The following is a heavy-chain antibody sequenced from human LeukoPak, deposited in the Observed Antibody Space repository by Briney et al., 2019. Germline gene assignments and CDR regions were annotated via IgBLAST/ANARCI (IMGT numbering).Heavy chain of an antibody. CDR3: ARGVYGSQDA. D-gene: IGHD1-26*01. V-gene: IGHV4-38-2*02. Sequence: SETLSLTCTVSGQSLDSTYYWAWIRQPPGKWLEWIGSTSQRGSTYYKPSLKSRLATSVEMSKNRILLRLTSVTATTTAINYCARGVYGSQDAWGQGTLVTVSS. J-gene: IGHJ5*02. CDR2: TSQRGST. CDR1: GQSLDSTYY.